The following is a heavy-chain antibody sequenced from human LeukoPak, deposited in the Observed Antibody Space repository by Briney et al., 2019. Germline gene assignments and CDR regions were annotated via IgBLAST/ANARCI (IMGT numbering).Heavy chain of an antibody. CDR2: IIPMFGTT. D-gene: IGHD4-17*01. V-gene: IGHV1-69*01. CDR1: GGTFNSYA. CDR3: AREVTTVFWFDP. Sequence: SVKVSCKASGGTFNSYAISWVRQAPGQGLEWMGGIIPMFGTTTYAQKFQGRVTITADDSTSTAYMELSSLTSEDTAVYYCAREVTTVFWFDPWGQGSLVTVSS. J-gene: IGHJ5*02.